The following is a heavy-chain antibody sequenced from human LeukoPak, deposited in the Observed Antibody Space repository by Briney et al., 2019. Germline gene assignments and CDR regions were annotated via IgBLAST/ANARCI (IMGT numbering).Heavy chain of an antibody. Sequence: GGSLRLSCAASGFSLNRYWMSWVRQAPGKGLEWVANIKEDGSAKYYVDSVKGRFIISRDNAINSLYLQMNSLRVEDTAVYYCATRSDSSGNQWGQGTLVTVSS. V-gene: IGHV3-7*03. CDR2: IKEDGSAK. CDR1: GFSLNRYW. D-gene: IGHD3-22*01. J-gene: IGHJ4*02. CDR3: ATRSDSSGNQ.